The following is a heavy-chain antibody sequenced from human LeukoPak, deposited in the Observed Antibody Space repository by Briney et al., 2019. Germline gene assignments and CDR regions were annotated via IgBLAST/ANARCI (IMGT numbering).Heavy chain of an antibody. D-gene: IGHD2-2*01. J-gene: IGHJ3*02. CDR3: ARGSQPDAFDI. V-gene: IGHV4-61*02. Sequence: SQTLSLTCTVSGGSIGSGSYYWSWIRQPAGKGLEWIGRIYTSGSTNYNPSLKSRVTISVDTSKNQFSLKLSSVTAADTAVYYCARGSQPDAFDIWGQGTMVTVSS. CDR2: IYTSGST. CDR1: GGSIGSGSYY.